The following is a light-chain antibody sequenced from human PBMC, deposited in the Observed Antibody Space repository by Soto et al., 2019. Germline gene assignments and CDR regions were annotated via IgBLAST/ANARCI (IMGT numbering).Light chain of an antibody. V-gene: IGLV2-11*01. CDR2: DVN. CDR1: RNDVGGYHY. CDR3: CSYAGRSTWV. Sequence: QSALTQPRSVSGSPGQSVTISCTGTRNDVGGYHYVSWYQQHPGKAPKLLISDVNKRPSEVPDRFSGSKSGNTASLIISGLQAEDEADYYCCSYAGRSTWVLGGGTKLTVL. J-gene: IGLJ3*02.